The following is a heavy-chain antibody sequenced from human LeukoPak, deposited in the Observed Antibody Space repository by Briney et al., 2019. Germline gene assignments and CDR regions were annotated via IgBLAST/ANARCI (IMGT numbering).Heavy chain of an antibody. CDR3: ARGLQNIPAAPAFQH. J-gene: IGHJ1*01. CDR1: GYAFPGYG. Sequence: ASVKVSCKASGYAFPGYGISWVRQAPGQGLEWMGWISVYNGATNYAQKFRGRVTMTADTSTNTVYMELRSLISDDAAVYYCARGLQNIPAAPAFQHWGQGTLVTVSS. V-gene: IGHV1-18*01. CDR2: ISVYNGAT. D-gene: IGHD2-2*01.